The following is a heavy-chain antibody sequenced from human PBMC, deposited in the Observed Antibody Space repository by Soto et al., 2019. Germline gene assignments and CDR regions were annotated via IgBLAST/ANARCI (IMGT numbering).Heavy chain of an antibody. CDR1: GGSISIGGPY. CDR3: ARVIPYGSGWEFDY. V-gene: IGHV4-31*03. CDR2: KYYIGTT. J-gene: IGHJ4*02. D-gene: IGHD6-19*01. Sequence: SETLSLTCTVSGGSISIGGPYLSWIRLHPEKGLEWIGYKYYIGTTYYNPSLKSRVSISLDTSQNQFFLNLTSVTAADTAVYFCARVIPYGSGWEFDYWCQGTQVTVSS.